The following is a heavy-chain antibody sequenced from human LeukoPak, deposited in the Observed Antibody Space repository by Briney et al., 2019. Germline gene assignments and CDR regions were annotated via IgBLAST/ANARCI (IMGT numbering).Heavy chain of an antibody. D-gene: IGHD3-9*01. CDR1: GFTFRSYA. CDR2: ISGSGIST. Sequence: PGGSLRLSCAASGFTFRSYAMSWVRQAPGKGLEWVSTISGSGISTYYSDSVKGRFTISRDNSKNTLYLQVNSLRAEGTAIYYCAKGDNDILTDYYNSFDYWGQGTLVTVSS. CDR3: AKGDNDILTDYYNSFDY. J-gene: IGHJ4*02. V-gene: IGHV3-23*01.